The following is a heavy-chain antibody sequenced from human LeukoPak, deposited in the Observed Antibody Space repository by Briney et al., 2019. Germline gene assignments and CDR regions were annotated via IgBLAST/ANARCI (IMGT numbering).Heavy chain of an antibody. J-gene: IGHJ4*02. V-gene: IGHV3-7*01. CDR2: IKTEGSEK. D-gene: IGHD5-18*01. CDR3: ARDRSVDTAMVLDY. Sequence: PGGSLRLSCAASGFTFSSHWMSWVRQAPGKGLEWVANIKTEGSEKYYLESVKGRFTISRDNAKNSLYLQMNSLRAEDTAVYYCARDRSVDTAMVLDYWGQGTLVTVSS. CDR1: GFTFSSHW.